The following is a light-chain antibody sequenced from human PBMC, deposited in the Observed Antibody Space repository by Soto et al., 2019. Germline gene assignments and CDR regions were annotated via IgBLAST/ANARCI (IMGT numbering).Light chain of an antibody. CDR2: DNN. V-gene: IGLV1-51*01. Sequence: QSMLTQPPSVSAAPGQKVTISCSGSSSNIGNDFVSWYQHLPGTAPKLLIYDNNKRPSGIPDRFSGSKSGTSATLGITGLQTGDEADYYCATWDSSLTAVFGGGTKLTVL. CDR3: ATWDSSLTAV. J-gene: IGLJ3*02. CDR1: SSNIGNDF.